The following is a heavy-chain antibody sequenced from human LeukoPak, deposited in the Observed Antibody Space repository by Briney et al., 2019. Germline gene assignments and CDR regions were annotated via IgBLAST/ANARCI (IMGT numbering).Heavy chain of an antibody. Sequence: QTGGSLRLSCAASGFTFSNYAMSWVRQAPGKGLEWLSAISGSGGSTYYADSVKGRFTISRDNSKNTLYLQMNSLRAEDTAVYYCARSFDGQPDYWGQGTLVTVSS. CDR3: ARSFDGQPDY. CDR1: GFTFSNYA. V-gene: IGHV3-23*01. CDR2: ISGSGGST. J-gene: IGHJ4*02. D-gene: IGHD2/OR15-2a*01.